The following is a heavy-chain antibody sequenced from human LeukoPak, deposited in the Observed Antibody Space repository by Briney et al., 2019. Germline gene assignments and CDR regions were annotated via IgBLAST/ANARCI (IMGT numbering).Heavy chain of an antibody. J-gene: IGHJ4*02. D-gene: IGHD3-10*01. CDR1: GFTFTSYG. Sequence: SVKVSCTASGFTFTSYGISWVRQAPGQGLESMGWISAYKGNTNYAQKLQGRVTMTTDKSTSTSYLQMKSLRAEDTAVYYCATWLRRFGELLGDYWGPGTLVSVS. CDR3: ATWLRRFGELLGDY. CDR2: ISAYKGNT. V-gene: IGHV1-18*01.